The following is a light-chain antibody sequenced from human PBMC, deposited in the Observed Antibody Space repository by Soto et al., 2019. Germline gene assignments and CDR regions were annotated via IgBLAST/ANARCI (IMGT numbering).Light chain of an antibody. J-gene: IGKJ2*01. CDR3: QHGHTWPLT. CDR2: GAS. Sequence: EIVMTQSPATLSVSPGESATLSCRASQSIGRELAWDQQKPGQPPRLLIYGASTRATGVPASFTGSGSGSEFTITISGMKSEDVAVYYCQHGHTWPLTFGQVTRLEI. CDR1: QSIGRE. V-gene: IGKV3-15*01.